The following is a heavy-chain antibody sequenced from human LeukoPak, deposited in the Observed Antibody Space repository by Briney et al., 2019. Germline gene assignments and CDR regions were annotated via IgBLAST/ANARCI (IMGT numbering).Heavy chain of an antibody. Sequence: SETLSLTCAVSGYSISSGYYWGWIRQPPGKGLEWIGSSYHSGSTYFNPSLQSRVTISVDTSKNQFSLTLSSVTAADTAVYFCARVSGSGTALDAFDIWGQGTMVTVSS. J-gene: IGHJ3*02. V-gene: IGHV4-38-2*01. CDR2: SYHSGST. D-gene: IGHD1-1*01. CDR3: ARVSGSGTALDAFDI. CDR1: GYSISSGYY.